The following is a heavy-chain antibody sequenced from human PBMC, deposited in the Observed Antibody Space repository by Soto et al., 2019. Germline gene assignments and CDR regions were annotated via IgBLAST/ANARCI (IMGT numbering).Heavy chain of an antibody. CDR1: GFTFSSYS. CDR3: ARGGRDVAAAANSPDDAFDI. D-gene: IGHD2-2*01. J-gene: IGHJ3*02. Sequence: GSLRLSCAASGFTFSSYSMNWVRQAPGKGLEWVASIRSSSSYIYYADSVKGRFTISRDKAKNSLDLQMNRLRAEDTAVYYCARGGRDVAAAANSPDDAFDIWGQGTMVTVSS. V-gene: IGHV3-21*01. CDR2: IRSSSSYI.